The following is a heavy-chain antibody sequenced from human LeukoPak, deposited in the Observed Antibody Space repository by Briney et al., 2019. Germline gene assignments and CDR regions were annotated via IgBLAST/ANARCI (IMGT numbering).Heavy chain of an antibody. CDR2: ISYDGTK. V-gene: IGHV3-30*03. CDR3: AREPEHNYDNSGYFDAFDI. Sequence: PGRSLRLSCAASGFTFRTYGMHWVRQAAGKGLEWVAGISYDGTKYYADSVKGRFTISGDNSKNTLYLEVNSLSPEDSAVYYCAREPEHNYDNSGYFDAFDIWGPGTMVIVSS. J-gene: IGHJ3*02. D-gene: IGHD3-22*01. CDR1: GFTFRTYG.